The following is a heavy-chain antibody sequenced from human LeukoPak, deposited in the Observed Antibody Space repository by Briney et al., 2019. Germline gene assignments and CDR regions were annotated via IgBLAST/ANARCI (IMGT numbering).Heavy chain of an antibody. CDR3: AKARRGYTSSWIDY. J-gene: IGHJ4*02. V-gene: IGHV3-23*01. CDR2: ISGSGSSP. CDR1: GFSFSGYA. D-gene: IGHD6-13*01. Sequence: GGSLRLSCAASGFSFSGYAMTWVRQAPGKGLEWVSVISGSGSSPFYADSVKGRITISRDSSKNTLYLQMNSLRAEDTAVYYCAKARRGYTSSWIDYWGQGTLVTVSS.